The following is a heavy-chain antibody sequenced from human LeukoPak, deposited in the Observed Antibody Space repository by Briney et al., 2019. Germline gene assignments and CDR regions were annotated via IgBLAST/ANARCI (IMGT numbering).Heavy chain of an antibody. CDR1: GGSISSGVYY. CDR3: ARGGDPLDY. D-gene: IGHD2-21*02. J-gene: IGHJ4*02. CDR2: IYYSGST. Sequence: SETLSLTCTLSGGSISSGVYYCGWIRQPPGKGLEWIGYIYYSGSTYYNPSLKSRVTISVDTSKNQFSLKLSSVTAADTAVYYCARGGDPLDYWGQGTLVTVSS. V-gene: IGHV4-30-4*01.